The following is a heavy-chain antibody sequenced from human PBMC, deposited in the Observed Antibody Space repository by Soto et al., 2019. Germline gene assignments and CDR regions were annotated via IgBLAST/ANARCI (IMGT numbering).Heavy chain of an antibody. CDR3: ARAKYYHDCSGYYREVAFDI. Sequence: PSETLSLTCTVSGGSISSYYWSWIRQPPGKGLEWIGYIYYRGSTNYNPSLKSRVTISVDTSKSQFSLKLSSVTAADTAVYYCARAKYYHDCSGYYREVAFDIWGQGTIVTVSS. V-gene: IGHV4-59*01. CDR2: IYYRGST. D-gene: IGHD3-22*01. J-gene: IGHJ3*02. CDR1: GGSISSYY.